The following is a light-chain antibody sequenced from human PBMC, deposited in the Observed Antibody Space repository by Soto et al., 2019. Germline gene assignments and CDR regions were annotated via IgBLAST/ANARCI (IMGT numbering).Light chain of an antibody. CDR2: DVT. V-gene: IGLV2-14*03. Sequence: QSALTQPASVSGSPGQSITMSCTGTSSDVGGYNFVSWYQQHPGKAPKLIIYDVTDRPSGVSNRFSGSKSGNTASLTISGLQAEDEADYYCNSYTSSSTLYVFGTGTKLTVL. CDR3: NSYTSSSTLYV. J-gene: IGLJ1*01. CDR1: SSDVGGYNF.